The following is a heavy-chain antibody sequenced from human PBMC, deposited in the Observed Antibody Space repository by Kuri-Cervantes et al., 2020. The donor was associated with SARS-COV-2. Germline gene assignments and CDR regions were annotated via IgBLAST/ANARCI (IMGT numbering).Heavy chain of an antibody. J-gene: IGHJ6*02. D-gene: IGHD2-2*02. V-gene: IGHV4-59*12. CDR2: IYYSGST. Sequence: SETLSLTCTVSGGSISSYYWSWIRQPPGKGLEWIGYIYYSGSTNYNPSLKSRVTISVDTSKNQFSLKLSSVTAADTAVYYCARRYCSSTSCYTDYGMGVWGQGTTVTVSS. CDR3: ARRYCSSTSCYTDYGMGV. CDR1: GGSISSYY.